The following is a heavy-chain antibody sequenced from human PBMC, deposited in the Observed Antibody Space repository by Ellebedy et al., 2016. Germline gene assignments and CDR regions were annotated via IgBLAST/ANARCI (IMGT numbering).Heavy chain of an antibody. V-gene: IGHV1-2*04. CDR2: INPNSGGT. J-gene: IGHJ3*02. Sequence: ASVKVSXXASGYTFTGYYMHWVRQAPGQGLEWMGWINPNSGGTNYAQKFQGWVTMTRDTSISTAYMELSRLRSDDTAVYYCARSSLYVWTRTRKDAFDIWGQGTMVTVSS. CDR3: ARSSLYVWTRTRKDAFDI. CDR1: GYTFTGYY. D-gene: IGHD1-14*01.